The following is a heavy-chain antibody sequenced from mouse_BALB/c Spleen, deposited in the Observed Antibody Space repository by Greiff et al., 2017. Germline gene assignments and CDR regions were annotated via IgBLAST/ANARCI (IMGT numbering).Heavy chain of an antibody. D-gene: IGHD4-1*01. CDR3: ARDRTGTFDY. Sequence: EVKLMESGGGLVKPGGSLKLSCAASGFTFSSYAMSWVRQSPEKRLEWVAEISSGGSYTYYPDTVTGRFTISRDNAKNTLYLEMSSLRSEDTAMYYCARDRTGTFDYWGQGTTLTVSS. CDR1: GFTFSSYA. J-gene: IGHJ2*01. V-gene: IGHV5-9-4*01. CDR2: ISSGGSYT.